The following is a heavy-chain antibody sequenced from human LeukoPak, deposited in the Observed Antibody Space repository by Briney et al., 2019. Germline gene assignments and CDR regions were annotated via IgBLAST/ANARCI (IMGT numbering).Heavy chain of an antibody. CDR2: ISGSGAGT. J-gene: IGHJ4*02. CDR1: GFTFSSHA. CDR3: ARDTGGRY. Sequence: GGSLRLSCAASGFTFSSHAMSWVRQVPGKGLEWVSGISGSGAGTYYADSVKGRFTISRDNSKNTLYLQMNSLRAEDTAVYYCARDTGGRYWGQGTLVTVSS. V-gene: IGHV3-23*01. D-gene: IGHD1-26*01.